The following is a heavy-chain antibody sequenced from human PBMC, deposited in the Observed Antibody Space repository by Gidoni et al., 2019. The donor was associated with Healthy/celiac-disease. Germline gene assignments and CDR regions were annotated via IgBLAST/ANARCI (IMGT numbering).Heavy chain of an antibody. Sequence: EVQLVESGGGLVQPGGSLRLSCAASGFTFSSYAMHWVRQAPGKGLEYVSASSSNGGSTDYANSVKGRFTISRDNSKNTLYLQMGSLRAEDMDVYYCAREGVGRRSFDYWGQGTLVTVSS. D-gene: IGHD2-15*01. J-gene: IGHJ4*02. CDR2: SSSNGGST. V-gene: IGHV3-64*01. CDR1: GFTFSSYA. CDR3: AREGVGRRSFDY.